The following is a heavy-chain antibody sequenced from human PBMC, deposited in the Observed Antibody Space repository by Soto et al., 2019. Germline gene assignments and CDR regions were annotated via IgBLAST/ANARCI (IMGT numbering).Heavy chain of an antibody. V-gene: IGHV3-7*04. CDR1: GFTFSSYW. D-gene: IGHD3-22*01. CDR2: IKQDGSEK. Sequence: GGSLRLSCAAAGFTFSSYWMSWVRQAPGKGLEWVANIKQDGSEKWYVDSVKGRFIISRDNAKNSLYLQMNSLRAEDTAVYYCARGDYYDSSGPFSDAFDIWGQGTMVTVSS. J-gene: IGHJ3*02. CDR3: ARGDYYDSSGPFSDAFDI.